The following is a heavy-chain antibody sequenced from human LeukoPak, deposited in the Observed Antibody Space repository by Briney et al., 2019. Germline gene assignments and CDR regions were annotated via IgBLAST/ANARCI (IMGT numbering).Heavy chain of an antibody. Sequence: PGGSLRLSCAASGFTFSSYGINWVRQSPGKGLEWVSYISRSSNSKNYADPVKGRFTISRDNSKKTLYLQMNSLRAEDTALYYCARVSDISVAAYFDSWGQGTLVTVSS. CDR1: GFTFSSYG. CDR2: ISRSSNSK. V-gene: IGHV3-48*01. D-gene: IGHD6-19*01. J-gene: IGHJ4*02. CDR3: ARVSDISVAAYFDS.